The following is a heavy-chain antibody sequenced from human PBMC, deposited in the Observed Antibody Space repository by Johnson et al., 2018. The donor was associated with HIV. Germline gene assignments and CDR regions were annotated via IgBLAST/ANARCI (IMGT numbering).Heavy chain of an antibody. CDR2: IYSGGST. CDR1: GFTFSDYY. CDR3: ARAPHPQWQWLPPGAFDI. J-gene: IGHJ3*02. D-gene: IGHD6-19*01. V-gene: IGHV3-66*01. Sequence: VQLVESGGGVVRPGGSLRLSCAASGFTFSDYYMSWVRQAPGKGLEWVSVIYSGGSTYYADSVKGRFTISRDNSKNSLYLQMNSMRAEDTAVYYCARAPHPQWQWLPPGAFDIWGQGTMVTVSS.